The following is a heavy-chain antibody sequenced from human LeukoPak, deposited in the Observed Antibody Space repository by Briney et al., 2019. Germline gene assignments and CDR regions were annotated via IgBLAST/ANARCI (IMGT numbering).Heavy chain of an antibody. V-gene: IGHV4-39*01. D-gene: IGHD3-10*01. CDR1: GDSLSNSAYY. Sequence: PSETLSLTCTVSGDSLSNSAYYWVWIRQPPGTGLEWIGTITNTGNTYSNPSLKSRVTISIDTSKTQISLKLTSVTAADTAVFYCARKTPGTSVDVWGQGTPVTVSS. CDR3: ARKTPGTSVDV. CDR2: ITNTGNT. J-gene: IGHJ6*02.